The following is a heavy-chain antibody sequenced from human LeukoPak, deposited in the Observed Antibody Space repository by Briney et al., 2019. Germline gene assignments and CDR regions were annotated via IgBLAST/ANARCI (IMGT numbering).Heavy chain of an antibody. CDR2: ISWNSGNI. V-gene: IGHV3-9*01. J-gene: IGHJ4*02. CDR1: GFTFNRYS. D-gene: IGHD4-17*01. Sequence: GGSLRLSCAASGFTFNRYSMNWVRQAPGKGLEWVSGISWNSGNIGYADSVKGRFTISRDNAKNSLYLQMNSLRAEDTALYYCAKGNGDYHHRPFDYWGQGTLVTVSS. CDR3: AKGNGDYHHRPFDY.